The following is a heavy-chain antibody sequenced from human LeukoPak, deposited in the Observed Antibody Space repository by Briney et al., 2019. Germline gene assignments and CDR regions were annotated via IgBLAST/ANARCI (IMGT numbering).Heavy chain of an antibody. J-gene: IGHJ3*02. V-gene: IGHV4-38-2*02. Sequence: PSETLSLTCTVSGYSISSGYYWGWIRQPPGKGLEWIGSIYHSGSTYYNPSLKSRVTISVDTSKNQFSLKLSSVTAADTAVYYCARESPDLDAFDIWGQGTMVTVSS. CDR1: GYSISSGYY. CDR2: IYHSGST. CDR3: ARESPDLDAFDI.